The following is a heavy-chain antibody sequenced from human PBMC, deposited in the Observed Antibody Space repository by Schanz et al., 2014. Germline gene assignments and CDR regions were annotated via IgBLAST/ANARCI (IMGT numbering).Heavy chain of an antibody. D-gene: IGHD3-10*01. Sequence: EVQLLESGGGLVQPGGSLRLSCEASGFTFSSYSMNWVRQAPGKGLEWVSAISGSGGSTYYADSVKGRFTISRDNSKNTLYLQMNSLRAEDTAVYYCAKGRFGELSAFDIWGQGTMVTVSS. V-gene: IGHV3-23*01. CDR2: ISGSGGST. CDR3: AKGRFGELSAFDI. J-gene: IGHJ3*02. CDR1: GFTFSSYS.